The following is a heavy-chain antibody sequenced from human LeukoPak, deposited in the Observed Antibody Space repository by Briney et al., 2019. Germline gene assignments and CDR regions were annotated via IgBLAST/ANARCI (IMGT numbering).Heavy chain of an antibody. CDR1: GFTFSSYA. Sequence: PGGSLRLSRAASGFTFSSYAMSWVRQAPGKGLEWVSAISGSGGSTYYADSVKGRFTISRDNSKNTLYLQMNSLRAEDTAVYYCTTTGIAAAGTFDYWGQGTLVTVSS. V-gene: IGHV3-23*01. CDR3: TTTGIAAAGTFDY. J-gene: IGHJ4*02. CDR2: ISGSGGST. D-gene: IGHD6-13*01.